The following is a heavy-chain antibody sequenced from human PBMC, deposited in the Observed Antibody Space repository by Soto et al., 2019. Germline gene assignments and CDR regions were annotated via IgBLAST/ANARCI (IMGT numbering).Heavy chain of an antibody. CDR1: GGSISSGGYS. Sequence: QLQLQESGSGLVKPSQTLSLTCAVSGGSISSGGYSWSWIRQPPGKGLEWIGYIYHSGSTYYNPSLKSRVTISVDRSKNQFSLKLSSVTAADTAVYYCARGDHPYDSSGYPPGGPQYFQHWGQGTLVTVSS. V-gene: IGHV4-30-2*01. D-gene: IGHD3-22*01. CDR2: IYHSGST. J-gene: IGHJ1*01. CDR3: ARGDHPYDSSGYPPGGPQYFQH.